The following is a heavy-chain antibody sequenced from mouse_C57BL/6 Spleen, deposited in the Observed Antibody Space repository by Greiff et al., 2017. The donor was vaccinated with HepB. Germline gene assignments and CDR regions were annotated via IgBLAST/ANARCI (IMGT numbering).Heavy chain of an antibody. Sequence: EVQLMESGPELVKPGASVKIPCKASGYTFTDYNMDWVKQSHGKSLEWIGDINPNNGGTIYNQKFKGKATLTVDKSSSTAYMELRSLTSEDTAVYYCARSPAGYGSSYGWFAYWGQGTLVTVSA. CDR3: ARSPAGYGSSYGWFAY. J-gene: IGHJ3*01. CDR2: INPNNGGT. V-gene: IGHV1-18*01. D-gene: IGHD1-1*01. CDR1: GYTFTDYN.